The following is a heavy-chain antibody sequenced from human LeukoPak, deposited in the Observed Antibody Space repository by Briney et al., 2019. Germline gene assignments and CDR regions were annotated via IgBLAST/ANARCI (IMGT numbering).Heavy chain of an antibody. CDR1: GFTFSSYS. D-gene: IGHD3-22*01. CDR2: ISSSSGYI. Sequence: GGSLRLSCAASGFTFSSYSMNWVRQAPGKGLEWVSCISSSSGYINYADSVKGRFTISRDNAKNSLYLQMNSLRAEDTAVYYCAKTGDYYDSSGYYYWGQGTLVTVSS. CDR3: AKTGDYYDSSGYYY. J-gene: IGHJ4*02. V-gene: IGHV3-21*04.